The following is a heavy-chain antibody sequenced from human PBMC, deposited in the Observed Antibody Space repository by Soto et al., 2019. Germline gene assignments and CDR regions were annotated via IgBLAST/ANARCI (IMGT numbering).Heavy chain of an antibody. CDR2: ISGSGGST. Sequence: GGSLRLSCSASGFTFRSYAMSWVRQAPGKGLEWVPAISGSGGSTYYADSVKGRFTISRDNSKNTLYLQMNSLRAEDTAVYYCAKDSSSWFRWGQGTLVTVSS. CDR3: AKDSSSWFR. CDR1: GFTFRSYA. J-gene: IGHJ4*02. V-gene: IGHV3-23*01. D-gene: IGHD6-13*01.